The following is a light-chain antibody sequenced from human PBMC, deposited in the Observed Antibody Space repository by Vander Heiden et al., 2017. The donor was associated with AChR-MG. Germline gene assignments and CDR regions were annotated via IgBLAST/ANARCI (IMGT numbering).Light chain of an antibody. Sequence: DIQLTQPPSSLCASVGERVAITCRAGQRSINYIACYQQKPGRVPKLLIYAASTLQAGVTSRFSSGRSGTKFILPISSLQPEDVAADYYRKYNSTRFVTFGGGTKVEIK. J-gene: IGKJ4*01. CDR1: QRSINY. CDR3: RKYNSTRFVT. CDR2: AAS. V-gene: IGKV1-27*01.